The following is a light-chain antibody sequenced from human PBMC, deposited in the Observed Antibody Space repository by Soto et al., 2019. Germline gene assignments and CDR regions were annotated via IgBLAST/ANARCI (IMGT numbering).Light chain of an antibody. CDR1: QSVGTN. J-gene: IGKJ5*01. Sequence: MTHSPATLSVKQGERATLSCRASQSVGTNISWYLQRPGQPPPLLIYSDSTRATGIPARFCGSGSGTEFTLTISSLQSEDAAVYYCQQYTNWPPITFGQGTLLEV. V-gene: IGKV3-15*01. CDR3: QQYTNWPPIT. CDR2: SDS.